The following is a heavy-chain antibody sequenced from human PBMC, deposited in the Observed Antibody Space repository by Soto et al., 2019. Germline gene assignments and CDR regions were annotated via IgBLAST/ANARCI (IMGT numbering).Heavy chain of an antibody. CDR1: GGPFSSYT. V-gene: IGHV1-69*02. J-gene: IGHJ6*02. CDR3: ARGSVLRYFDWLLADYYYYGMDV. CDR2: IIPILGIA. D-gene: IGHD3-9*01. Sequence: SVKVSCKASGGPFSSYTISWVRQAPGQGLEWMGRIIPILGIANYAQKFQGRVTITADKSTSTAYMELSSLRSEDTAVYYCARGSVLRYFDWLLADYYYYGMDVWGQGTTVTVSS.